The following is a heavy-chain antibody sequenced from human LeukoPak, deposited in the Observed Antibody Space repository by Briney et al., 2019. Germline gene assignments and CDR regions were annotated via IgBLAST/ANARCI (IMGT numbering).Heavy chain of an antibody. J-gene: IGHJ4*02. CDR1: GGSISSGSYY. Sequence: PSQTLSLTCTVSGGSISSGSYYWSWIRQPAGKGLEWIGRMYTSGSTNYNPSLKSRVTISVDTSKNQFSLKLSSVTAADTAVYYCARDDGDCDSLGYWGQGTLVTVSS. CDR2: MYTSGST. D-gene: IGHD2-21*02. V-gene: IGHV4-61*02. CDR3: ARDDGDCDSLGY.